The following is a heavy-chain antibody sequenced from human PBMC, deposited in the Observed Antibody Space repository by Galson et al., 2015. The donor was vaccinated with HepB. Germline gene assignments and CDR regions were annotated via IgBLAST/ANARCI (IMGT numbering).Heavy chain of an antibody. CDR1: GYTFTSYG. CDR3: ARGLEDYYDSSGYYAFDY. J-gene: IGHJ4*02. CDR2: ISAYNGNT. Sequence: SVKVSCKASGYTFTSYGIGWVRQAPGQGLEWMGWISAYNGNTNYAQKLQGRVTMTTDTSTSTDYMELRSLRSDDTAVYYCARGLEDYYDSSGYYAFDYWGQGTLVTVSS. V-gene: IGHV1-18*01. D-gene: IGHD3-22*01.